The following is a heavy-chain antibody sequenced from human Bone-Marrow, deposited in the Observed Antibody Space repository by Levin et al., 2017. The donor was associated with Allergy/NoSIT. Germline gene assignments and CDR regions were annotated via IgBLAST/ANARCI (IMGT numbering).Heavy chain of an antibody. V-gene: IGHV1-69*06. CDR3: ARDRGYYFDS. Sequence: ASVKVSCKASGGTFSSNALSWVRQAPGQGLEWIGGIIPMFGTTNYAQTLQGRLTLTADKSTATVYMELTNLRSGDTAVYYCARDRGYYFDSWGQGTLVTVSS. CDR2: IIPMFGTT. J-gene: IGHJ4*02. CDR1: GGTFSSNA.